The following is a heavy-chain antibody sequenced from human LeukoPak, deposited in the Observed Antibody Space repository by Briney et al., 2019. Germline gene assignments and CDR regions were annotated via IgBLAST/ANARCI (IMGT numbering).Heavy chain of an antibody. Sequence: PGGSLRLSCEASGFAFSSYVMTWVRQAPGNGLEWVSAIDSNGVTANYADSVKGRFTISRDNSENTVYLQMNSLRADDTAVYYCAKATAGYSSGRYPGWPVDYWGQGTLVTVSS. J-gene: IGHJ4*02. CDR3: AKATAGYSSGRYPGWPVDY. D-gene: IGHD6-19*01. CDR1: GFAFSSYV. V-gene: IGHV3-23*01. CDR2: IDSNGVTA.